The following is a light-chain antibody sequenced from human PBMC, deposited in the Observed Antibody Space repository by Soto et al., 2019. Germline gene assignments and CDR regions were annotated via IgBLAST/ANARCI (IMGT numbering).Light chain of an antibody. V-gene: IGLV2-8*01. CDR2: EVS. Sequence: QSALTQPPSASGSPGQSVTVSCTGTSSDVGGYNFVSWYQQHPGEAPKLMIYEVSKQPSGVPDRFSGSKSGNTASLTVSGLQAEDEADYYCSSYAGSNTLNWLFGGGTQLTVL. J-gene: IGLJ7*01. CDR1: SSDVGGYNF. CDR3: SSYAGSNTLNWL.